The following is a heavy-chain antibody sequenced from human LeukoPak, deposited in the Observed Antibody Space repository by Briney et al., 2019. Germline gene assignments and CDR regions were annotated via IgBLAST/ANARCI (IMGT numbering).Heavy chain of an antibody. V-gene: IGHV4-4*07. J-gene: IGHJ4*02. CDR3: ARERYYYDSSGYYYYFDY. CDR2: IYTSGST. CDR1: GGSISSYY. Sequence: PSETLSLTCTVSGGSISSYYWSWLRQPAGKGLEWIGRIYTSGSTNYNPSLKSRVTISVDKSKNQFSLKLSSVTAADTAVYYCARERYYYDSSGYYYYFDYWGQGTLVTVSS. D-gene: IGHD3-22*01.